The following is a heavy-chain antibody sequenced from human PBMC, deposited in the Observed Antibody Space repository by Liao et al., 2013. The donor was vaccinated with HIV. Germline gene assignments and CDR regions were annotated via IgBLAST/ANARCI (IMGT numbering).Heavy chain of an antibody. Sequence: QVQLQESGPGLVKPSETLSLTCTVSGGSISTSSCYWVWIRQSPGQGLEWIGSVFSDGNTYYNPSLKSRVTIFLDPSKNQFSMSLISVTAADTAVYHCARLSYGVTWVFDHWGQGALVTVSS. D-gene: IGHD2-8*01. CDR1: GGSISTSSCY. J-gene: IGHJ4*02. CDR3: ARLSYGVTWVFDH. V-gene: IGHV4-39*07. CDR2: VFSDGNT.